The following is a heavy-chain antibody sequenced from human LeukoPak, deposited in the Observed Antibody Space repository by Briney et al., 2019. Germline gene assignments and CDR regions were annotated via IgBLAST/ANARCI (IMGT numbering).Heavy chain of an antibody. CDR2: INGKSGVT. D-gene: IGHD3-16*01. V-gene: IGHV1-2*02. CDR3: ARDFDWGPDY. CDR1: GYSFTAFY. Sequence: GASVRVSCKASGYSFTAFYIHWVRQAPGQGLEWMGWINGKSGVTFYAQQFQDRITVTRDTSISTMYLELNRLTSADTAIYYCARDFDWGPDYWGPGTLVAVSS. J-gene: IGHJ4*02.